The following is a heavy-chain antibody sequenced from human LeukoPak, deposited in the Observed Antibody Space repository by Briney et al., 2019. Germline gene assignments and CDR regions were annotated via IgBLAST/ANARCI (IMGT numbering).Heavy chain of an antibody. J-gene: IGHJ4*02. V-gene: IGHV1-2*02. CDR1: GYTFTGHF. CDR2: INPNSGVT. D-gene: IGHD5-12*01. CDR3: ARRGAGTAYYDWDFFRFDY. Sequence: ASVKVSCKASGYTFTGHFMFWVRQAPGKGLEWMAWINPNSGVTSYAQKFQGRVTLTRDTSINTAYMELSRLRSDDTALYYCARRGAGTAYYDWDFFRFDYWGQGTLVTVPS.